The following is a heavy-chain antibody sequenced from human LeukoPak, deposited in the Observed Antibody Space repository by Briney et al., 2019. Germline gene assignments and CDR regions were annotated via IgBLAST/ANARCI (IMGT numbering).Heavy chain of an antibody. D-gene: IGHD6-19*01. CDR2: ISDYNGNT. Sequence: ASVKVSCKASGYTFTSYGISWVRQAPVQGLEWTGWISDYNGNTNYAQKVQGRITMTTDPSTSTAYMELRSLRSDDTAVYYCARGNRYTSAWYNWFDPWGQGTLVTVSS. J-gene: IGHJ5*02. V-gene: IGHV1-18*01. CDR1: GYTFTSYG. CDR3: ARGNRYTSAWYNWFDP.